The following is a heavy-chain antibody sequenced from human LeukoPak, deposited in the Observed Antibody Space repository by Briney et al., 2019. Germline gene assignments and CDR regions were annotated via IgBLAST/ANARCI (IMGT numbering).Heavy chain of an antibody. V-gene: IGHV4-59*08. D-gene: IGHD4-17*01. CDR2: IYYSGST. CDR3: ARHDFDCGDYWYFDL. J-gene: IGHJ2*01. Sequence: SETLSLTCTVSGGSISSYYWSWIRQPPGKGLEWIGYIYYSGSTNYNPSLKSRVTISVDTSKNQFSLKLSSVTAADTAVYYCARHDFDCGDYWYFDLWGRGTLVTVSS. CDR1: GGSISSYY.